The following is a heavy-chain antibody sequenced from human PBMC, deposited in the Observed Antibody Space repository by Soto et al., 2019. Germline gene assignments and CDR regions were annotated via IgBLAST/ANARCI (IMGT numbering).Heavy chain of an antibody. V-gene: IGHV1-2*02. CDR3: AREYCSGGSCYLAGFDP. J-gene: IGHJ5*02. Sequence: VAPVKVSCKAPGYAITGYYMHWARQAPGQGLEWMGWINPNRGGTNYAQKFQGRVTMTRDTSISTAYMELSRLRSDDTAVYYCAREYCSGGSCYLAGFDPWGQGTLVTVSS. CDR1: GYAITGYY. CDR2: INPNRGGT. D-gene: IGHD2-15*01.